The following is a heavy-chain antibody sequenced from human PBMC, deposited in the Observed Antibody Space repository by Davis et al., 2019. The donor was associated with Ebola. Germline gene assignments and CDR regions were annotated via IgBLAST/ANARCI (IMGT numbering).Heavy chain of an antibody. Sequence: GGSLRLSCAASGFTFSSYGMHWVRQAPGKGLEWVAVIWYDGSNKYYADSVKGRFTISRDNSKNTLYLQMNSLRAGDTAVYYCAKVLQATNILATTYYYYGLDVWGQGTTVTVSS. V-gene: IGHV3-33*06. CDR3: AKVLQATNILATTYYYYGLDV. CDR2: IWYDGSNK. J-gene: IGHJ6*02. D-gene: IGHD5-12*01. CDR1: GFTFSSYG.